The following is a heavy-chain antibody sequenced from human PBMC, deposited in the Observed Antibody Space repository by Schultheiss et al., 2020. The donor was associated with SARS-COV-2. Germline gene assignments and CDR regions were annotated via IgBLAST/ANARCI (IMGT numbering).Heavy chain of an antibody. CDR3: AKVASSGWYGYLGY. CDR2: IWYDGSNK. Sequence: GGSLRLSCAASGFTFSSYGMHWVRQAPGKGLEWVAVIWYDGSNKYYADSVNGRFTISRDNSKNTLYLQMNSLRAEDTAVYYCAKVASSGWYGYLGYWGQGTLVTVSS. D-gene: IGHD6-19*01. V-gene: IGHV3-33*06. J-gene: IGHJ4*02. CDR1: GFTFSSYG.